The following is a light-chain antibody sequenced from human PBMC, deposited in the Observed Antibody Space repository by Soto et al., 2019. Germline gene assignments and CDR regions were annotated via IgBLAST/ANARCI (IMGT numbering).Light chain of an antibody. J-gene: IGLJ1*01. CDR2: EVT. CDR1: SSDVGGYNY. V-gene: IGLV2-8*01. CDR3: SSYTSSSTRV. Sequence: ALTQPPSASGSPGQSVTISCTGTSSDVGGYNYVSWYQQYPGRAPKLMIYEVTKRPSGVPDRFSGSKSGNTASLTISGLQAEDEADYYCSSYTSSSTRVFGTGTKVTVL.